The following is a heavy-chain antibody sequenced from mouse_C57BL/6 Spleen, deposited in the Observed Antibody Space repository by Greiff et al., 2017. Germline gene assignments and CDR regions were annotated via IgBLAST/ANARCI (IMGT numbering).Heavy chain of an antibody. D-gene: IGHD1-1*01. Sequence: VKLQESGAELVRPGASVTLSCKASGYTFTDYEMHWVKQTPVHGLEWIGAIDPETGGTAYNQKFKGKAILTADKSSSTAYMELRSLTSEDSAVYYCTYYGSSGFADWGQGTLVTVST. CDR1: GYTFTDYE. V-gene: IGHV1-15*01. J-gene: IGHJ3*01. CDR2: IDPETGGT. CDR3: TYYGSSGFAD.